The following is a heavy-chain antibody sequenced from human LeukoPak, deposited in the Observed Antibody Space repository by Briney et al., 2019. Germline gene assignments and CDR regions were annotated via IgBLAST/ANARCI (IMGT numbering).Heavy chain of an antibody. CDR3: ASNYDVWSGYPGWFDP. CDR1: GYTFTSYG. J-gene: IGHJ5*02. CDR2: ISAYNGNT. D-gene: IGHD3-3*01. V-gene: IGHV1-18*01. Sequence: ASVKVSCKASGYTFTSYGISWVRQAPGQGLEWVGWISAYNGNTNYAQKLQRAVTMTTDTSTSTAYMQLRSLKSDDTAVYYCASNYDVWSGYPGWFDPWGQGALVTVSS.